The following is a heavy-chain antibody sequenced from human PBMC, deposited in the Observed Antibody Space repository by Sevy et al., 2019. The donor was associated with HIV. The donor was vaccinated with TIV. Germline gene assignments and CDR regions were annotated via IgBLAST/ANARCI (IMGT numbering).Heavy chain of an antibody. CDR3: ARRYSSSTGKTFDY. J-gene: IGHJ4*02. Sequence: ASGKVSCKASGYTFTSYGISWVRQAPGEGLEWMGWISTYNGNTNYAQKLQGRVTMTTDTSTSTAYMELRSLRSDDTAVYYCARRYSSSTGKTFDYWGQGTLVTVSS. D-gene: IGHD6-6*01. CDR1: GYTFTSYG. V-gene: IGHV1-18*01. CDR2: ISTYNGNT.